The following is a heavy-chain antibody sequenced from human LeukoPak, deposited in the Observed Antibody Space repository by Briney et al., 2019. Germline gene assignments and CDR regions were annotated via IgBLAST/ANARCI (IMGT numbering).Heavy chain of an antibody. CDR1: GFTFSSSW. CDR3: ARVIAVAWYYFDY. V-gene: IGHV3-23*01. CDR2: IRGSGDYT. Sequence: GGSLRLSCAASGFTFSSSWMNWVRQTPGKGLEWVSAIRGSGDYTYYADSVQGRFTISRDNSKNTLYLQMNSLRAEDTAVYYCARVIAVAWYYFDYWGQGTLVTVSS. D-gene: IGHD6-19*01. J-gene: IGHJ4*02.